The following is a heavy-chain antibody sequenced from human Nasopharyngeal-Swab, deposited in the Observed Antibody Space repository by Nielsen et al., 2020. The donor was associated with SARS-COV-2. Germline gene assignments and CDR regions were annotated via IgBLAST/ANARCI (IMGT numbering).Heavy chain of an antibody. CDR2: ISAYNGNT. J-gene: IGHJ4*02. D-gene: IGHD2-15*01. V-gene: IGHV1-18*04. CDR1: GYTFTSYF. CDR3: ARDRGKPILVGVSRSSTNFDY. Sequence: ASVKVSCKASGYTFTSYFIIWVRQAPGQGLEWMGWISAYNGNTNYAQKLQGRVTMTTDTSTSTAYMELRSLRSDDTAVYYCARDRGKPILVGVSRSSTNFDYWGQGTLVTVSS.